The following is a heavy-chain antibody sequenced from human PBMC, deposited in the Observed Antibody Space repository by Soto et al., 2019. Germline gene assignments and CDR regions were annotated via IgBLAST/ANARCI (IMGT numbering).Heavy chain of an antibody. CDR1: GFTFSDYY. Sequence: GGSLRLSCAASGFTFSDYYMSWIRQAPGKGLEWVSYISSSSSYTNYADSVKGRFTISRDNAKNSLYLQMNSLRAEDTAVYYCARRGFIAAADYYYGMDVWGQGTTVTVSS. D-gene: IGHD6-13*01. V-gene: IGHV3-11*06. CDR2: ISSSSSYT. J-gene: IGHJ6*02. CDR3: ARRGFIAAADYYYGMDV.